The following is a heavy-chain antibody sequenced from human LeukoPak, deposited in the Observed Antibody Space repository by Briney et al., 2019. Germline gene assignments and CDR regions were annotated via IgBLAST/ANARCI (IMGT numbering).Heavy chain of an antibody. J-gene: IGHJ1*01. V-gene: IGHV4-59*01. Sequence: PSETLSLTCTVSGGSISSYYWTWIRQPPGKGLEWIGYIYYSGSTNYNPSLKSRVTISLDTSKNQFSLKLSSVTAADTAVYYCASQSSSSTGVGGVFQHWGQGTLVTVSS. CDR3: ASQSSSSTGVGGVFQH. CDR2: IYYSGST. CDR1: GGSISSYY. D-gene: IGHD2-2*01.